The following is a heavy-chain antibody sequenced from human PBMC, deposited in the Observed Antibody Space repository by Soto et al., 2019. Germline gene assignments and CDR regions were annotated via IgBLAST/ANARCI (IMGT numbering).Heavy chain of an antibody. V-gene: IGHV1-8*01. D-gene: IGHD6-19*01. CDR3: ARIKINSGLNDY. CDR1: GYTFTSYD. Sequence: ASVKVSCKASGYTFTSYDINWVRQATGQGLEWMGWMNPNSGNTGYAQKFQGRVTMTSNTSISTAYMELISLRSEDTAVYYCARIKINSGLNDYWGQGTLVTVSS. CDR2: MNPNSGNT. J-gene: IGHJ4*02.